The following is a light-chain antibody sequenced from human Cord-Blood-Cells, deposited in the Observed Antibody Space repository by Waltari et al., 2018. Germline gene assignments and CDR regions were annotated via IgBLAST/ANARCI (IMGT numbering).Light chain of an antibody. J-gene: IGKJ2*03. Sequence: EIVFTPSPAPLSLSPGERAPLPCRASQRVSRYLAWYQQKPGQAPRLLIYDASNRATGIPARFSGSGSGTDFTLTISSLEPEDFAVYYCQQRSNWLDSFGQGTKVEIK. V-gene: IGKV3-11*01. CDR2: DAS. CDR3: QQRSNWLDS. CDR1: QRVSRY.